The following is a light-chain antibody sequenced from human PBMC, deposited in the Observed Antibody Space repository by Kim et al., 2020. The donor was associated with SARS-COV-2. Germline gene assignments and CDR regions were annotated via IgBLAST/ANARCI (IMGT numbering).Light chain of an antibody. CDR1: SSDSGGYNY. CDR3: LSYTSRGSSWV. CDR2: AVT. Sequence: SIPISCTGTSSDSGGYNYVSWYQHLPGKAPKLIIYAVTERPSGVSNRFSGSKSGNTASLTISGLQAEDEADYYCLSYTSRGSSWVFGGGTELTVL. V-gene: IGLV2-14*03. J-gene: IGLJ3*02.